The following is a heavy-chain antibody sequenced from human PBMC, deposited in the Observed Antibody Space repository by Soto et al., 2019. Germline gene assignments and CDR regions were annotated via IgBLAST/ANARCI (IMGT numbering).Heavy chain of an antibody. V-gene: IGHV3-23*01. D-gene: IGHD3-9*01. CDR1: GFTFSTFA. CDR3: AKGDWADY. J-gene: IGHJ4*02. CDR2: IGAHDDGYT. Sequence: AGGSLRLSCAASGFTFSTFAMTWVRQGPGKGLEWVSYIGAHDDGYTHYADSVKGRFTVSRDNSKNTLHLQMNSLRADDTAIYYCAKGDWADYWGPGALVTVSS.